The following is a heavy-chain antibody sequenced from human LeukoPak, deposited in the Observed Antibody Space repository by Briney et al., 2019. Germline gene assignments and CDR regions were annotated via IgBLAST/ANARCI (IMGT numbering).Heavy chain of an antibody. CDR2: ISSSSTI. J-gene: IGHJ6*02. D-gene: IGHD3-3*01. V-gene: IGHV3-48*01. CDR3: ARDKLYDFWSGYLGKLPYGMDV. Sequence: GGSLRLSCAASGFTFSSYSMNWVRQAPGKGLEWVSYISSSSTIYYADSVKGRFTISRDNAKNSLYLQMNSLRAEDTAVYYCARDKLYDFWSGYLGKLPYGMDVWGQGTTVTISS. CDR1: GFTFSSYS.